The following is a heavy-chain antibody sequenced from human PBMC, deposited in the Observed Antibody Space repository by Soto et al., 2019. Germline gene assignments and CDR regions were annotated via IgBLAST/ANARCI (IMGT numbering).Heavy chain of an antibody. CDR1: GYTFTSYG. D-gene: IGHD4-17*01. J-gene: IGHJ6*02. V-gene: IGHV1-18*04. CDR3: ARDLEEDYAYYYYGMDV. Sequence: GASVKVSCKASGYTFTSYGISWVRQAPGQGLEWMGWISAYNGNTNYAQKLQGRVTMTTDTSTSTAYMELRSLRSDDTAVYYCARDLEEDYAYYYYGMDVWGQGTTVTVS. CDR2: ISAYNGNT.